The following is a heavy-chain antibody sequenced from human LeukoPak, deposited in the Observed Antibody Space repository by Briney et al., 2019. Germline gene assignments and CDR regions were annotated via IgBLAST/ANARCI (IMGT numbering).Heavy chain of an antibody. D-gene: IGHD3-3*01. J-gene: IGHJ4*02. CDR3: AKAGFTYYDFWSGSSNVDY. CDR2: ISGSGGST. CDR1: GFTFSSYA. V-gene: IGHV3-23*01. Sequence: GGSLRLSCAASGFTFSSYAMSWVRQAPGTGLEWVSAISGSGGSTYYADSVKGRFTISRDNSKNTLYLQMNSLRAEDTAVYYCAKAGFTYYDFWSGSSNVDYWGQGTLVTVSS.